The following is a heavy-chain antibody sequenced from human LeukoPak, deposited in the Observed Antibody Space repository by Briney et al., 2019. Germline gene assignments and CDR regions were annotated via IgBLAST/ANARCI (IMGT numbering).Heavy chain of an antibody. D-gene: IGHD3-10*01. CDR2: ISAYKGNT. V-gene: IGHV1-18*01. CDR3: ARDLYYYGSGSYYDVFDV. Sequence: ASVKVSCKASGYTFSTYGISWVRQAPGQGLERMGWISAYKGNTYYAQKLQGRVTMTTDTSTSTAYMELRSLRSDDTAIYYCARDLYYYGSGSYYDVFDVWGQGTMVTVSS. J-gene: IGHJ3*01. CDR1: GYTFSTYG.